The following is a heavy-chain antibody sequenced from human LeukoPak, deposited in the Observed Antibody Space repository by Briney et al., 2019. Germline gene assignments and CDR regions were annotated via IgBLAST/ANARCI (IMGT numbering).Heavy chain of an antibody. CDR3: AAESPSGLLAAAALQQATDAFDI. Sequence: ASVKVSCKASGYTFTSYYMHWVRQAPGQGLEWMGIINPSGGSTSYAQKFQGRVTISVDTSKNQFSLKLSSVTAADTAVYYCAAESPSGLLAAAALQQATDAFDIWGQGTMVTVSS. D-gene: IGHD6-13*01. J-gene: IGHJ3*02. V-gene: IGHV1-46*01. CDR2: INPSGGST. CDR1: GYTFTSYY.